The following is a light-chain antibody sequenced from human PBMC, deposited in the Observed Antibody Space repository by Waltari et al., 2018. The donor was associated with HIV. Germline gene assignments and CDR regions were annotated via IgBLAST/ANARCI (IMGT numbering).Light chain of an antibody. CDR3: QYRSNWPQT. CDR2: DAS. V-gene: IGKV3-11*01. J-gene: IGKJ1*01. Sequence: EIVLTQSPATLSLSPGERATLSCRASQNINNYLAWYQQKPGQAPRLLIYDASNRATGVPARFSGSGSGTDFTLTISSLEPEDFAVYYCQYRSNWPQTFGQGTKVEIK. CDR1: QNINNY.